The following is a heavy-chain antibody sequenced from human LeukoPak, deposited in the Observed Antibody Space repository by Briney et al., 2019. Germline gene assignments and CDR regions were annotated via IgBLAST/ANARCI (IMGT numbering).Heavy chain of an antibody. CDR2: ISGSGGST. CDR1: GFTVSSNY. D-gene: IGHD2/OR15-2a*01. J-gene: IGHJ6*02. V-gene: IGHV3-23*01. Sequence: GGSLRLSCAASGFTVSSNYMSWVRQAPGKGLEWVSAISGSGGSTYYADSVKGRFTISRDNSKNTLYLQMNSLRAEDTAVYYCAKGNRGYYYYGMDVWGQGTTVTVSS. CDR3: AKGNRGYYYYGMDV.